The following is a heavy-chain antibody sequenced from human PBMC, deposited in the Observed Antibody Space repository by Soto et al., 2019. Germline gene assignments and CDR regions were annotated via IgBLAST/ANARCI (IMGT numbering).Heavy chain of an antibody. CDR2: ISYDGSNK. J-gene: IGHJ6*02. D-gene: IGHD6-13*01. Sequence: GGSLRLSCAASGFTFSSYAMHWVRQAPGKGLEWVAVISYDGSNKYYADSVKGRFTISRDNSKNTLYLQMNSLRAEDTAVYYCARSRYSSSWYGRGYYHYYGMDVWGQGTTVTVSS. CDR1: GFTFSSYA. V-gene: IGHV3-30-3*01. CDR3: ARSRYSSSWYGRGYYHYYGMDV.